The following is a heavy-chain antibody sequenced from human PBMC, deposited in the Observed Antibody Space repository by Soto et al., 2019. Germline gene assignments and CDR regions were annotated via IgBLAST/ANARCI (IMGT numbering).Heavy chain of an antibody. CDR3: ARDEYGGRSDGVDV. D-gene: IGHD4-17*01. V-gene: IGHV3-30*09. Sequence: QMHLVESGGGVVQPGRSLRLSCAASGFTFGAYTMHWVRQAPGKGLEWVAAISYDGNSEGYTDSVKGRFAVSRDNPKSAMYLQMNSLRPDDTAVYYCARDEYGGRSDGVDVWGLGTTFTVSS. CDR1: GFTFGAYT. CDR2: ISYDGNSE. J-gene: IGHJ3*01.